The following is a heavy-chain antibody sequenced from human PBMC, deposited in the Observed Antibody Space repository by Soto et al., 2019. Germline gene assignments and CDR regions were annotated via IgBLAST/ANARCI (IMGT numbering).Heavy chain of an antibody. D-gene: IGHD2-2*01. Sequence: GGSLRLSCAASGFTFSSYWMHWVRQAPGKGLVWVSRINSDGSSTSYADSVKGRFTISRDNAKNTLYLQMNSLRAEDTAVYYCARDPVVVPAATPGGNNWFDPWGQGTLVTVSS. J-gene: IGHJ5*02. CDR1: GFTFSSYW. CDR3: ARDPVVVPAATPGGNNWFDP. CDR2: INSDGSST. V-gene: IGHV3-74*01.